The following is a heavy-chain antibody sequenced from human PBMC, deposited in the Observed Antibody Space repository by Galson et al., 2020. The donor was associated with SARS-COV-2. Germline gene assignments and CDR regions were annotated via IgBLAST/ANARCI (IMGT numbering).Heavy chain of an antibody. Sequence: GGYLRLSCAASGFTFSTSYMSWVRQAPGKGLEWLSYIGGSSDVIKYADSVKGRFTISRDNAKNLLYLQMNSLRDEDTAVYYCAGWYIRFWSQGTLVTGSS. J-gene: IGHJ4*02. CDR1: GFTFSTSY. D-gene: IGHD6-19*01. CDR3: AGWYIRF. CDR2: IGGSSDVI. V-gene: IGHV3-48*02.